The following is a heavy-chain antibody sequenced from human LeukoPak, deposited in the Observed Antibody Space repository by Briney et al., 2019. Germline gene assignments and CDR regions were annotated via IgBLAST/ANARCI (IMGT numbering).Heavy chain of an antibody. CDR2: TYVGGNT. CDR1: GFTVSTYH. V-gene: IGHV3-53*01. Sequence: GXXRLXCVASGFTVSTYHMSWVRQAPGKGLEWVSITYVGGNTYYADSVKGRLTISRDNARNSLHLQMNSLTVEDTAVYYCARLLKFEESGYRPSEQWGQGSLVTVSS. D-gene: IGHD3-22*01. CDR3: ARLLKFEESGYRPSEQ. J-gene: IGHJ4*02.